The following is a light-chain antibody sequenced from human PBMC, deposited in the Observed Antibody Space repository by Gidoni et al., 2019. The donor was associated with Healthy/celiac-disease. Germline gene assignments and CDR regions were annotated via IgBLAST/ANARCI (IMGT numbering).Light chain of an antibody. CDR2: GAS. Sequence: EIVMTQSPATLSVSPGERATLFCRASQSVSRNLAWYEQRPGQAPRLLIYGASTRATGIPARFSGSGSGTEFTLTISSLQSEDFAVYYCQQYNNWPWYTFXXXTKLEIK. CDR3: QQYNNWPWYT. J-gene: IGKJ2*01. V-gene: IGKV3-15*01. CDR1: QSVSRN.